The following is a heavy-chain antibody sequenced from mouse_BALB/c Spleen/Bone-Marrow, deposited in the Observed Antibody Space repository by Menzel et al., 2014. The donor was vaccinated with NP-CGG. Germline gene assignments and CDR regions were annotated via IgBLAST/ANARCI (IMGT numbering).Heavy chain of an antibody. CDR1: GFTFSSYG. CDR3: VRVWYFDY. J-gene: IGHJ2*03. Sequence: EVKLVESGGGLVQPGGSLKLSCAASGFTFSSYGMSWVRQTPDKRLELVATINSNGGSTYYPDSVKGRFTISRDNAKNTLYLQMRSLKSEDTAMYYCVRVWYFDYWGQGTSRTGSS. CDR2: INSNGGST. V-gene: IGHV5-6-3*01.